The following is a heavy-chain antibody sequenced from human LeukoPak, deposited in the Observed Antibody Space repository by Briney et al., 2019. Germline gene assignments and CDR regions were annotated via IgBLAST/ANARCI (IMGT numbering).Heavy chain of an antibody. D-gene: IGHD3-10*01. CDR3: ARDPLNYGSGSQSY. J-gene: IGHJ4*02. CDR1: GFTFSNYG. CDR2: IRFDGSNK. V-gene: IGHV3-30*02. Sequence: PGGSLRLSCAASGFTFSNYGMHWVRQAPGRGLEWVAFIRFDGSNKYDADSVKGRFTVSRDNSKNTLYLQMNSLRAEDTAVYYCARDPLNYGSGSQSYWGQGTLVTVSS.